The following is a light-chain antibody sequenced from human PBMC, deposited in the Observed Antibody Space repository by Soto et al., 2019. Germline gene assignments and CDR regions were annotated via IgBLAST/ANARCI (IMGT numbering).Light chain of an antibody. Sequence: EIVMTQSPATLSVSPGERATLSCRASQSINSYLAWYQQKPGQAPRLLIYGASTRAPTIPARFSGSGSGTEFTLTISSLQSEDFAVYYCHQYQSCPLTFGGGTMVDIK. J-gene: IGKJ4*01. CDR1: QSINSY. CDR3: HQYQSCPLT. CDR2: GAS. V-gene: IGKV3-15*01.